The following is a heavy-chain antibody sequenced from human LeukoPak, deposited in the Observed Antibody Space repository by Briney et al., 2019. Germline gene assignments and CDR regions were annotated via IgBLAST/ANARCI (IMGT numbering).Heavy chain of an antibody. J-gene: IGHJ5*02. CDR3: ARVDPHCSGSSCYETRFDP. Sequence: ASVKVSCKASGYTFTGYYMHWVRQAPGQGLEWMGWINPNSGGTNYAQKFQGRVTMTRDTSISTAYMELSRLGSDDTAVYYCARVDPHCSGSSCYETRFDPWGQGTLVTVSS. CDR2: INPNSGGT. D-gene: IGHD2-15*01. V-gene: IGHV1-2*02. CDR1: GYTFTGYY.